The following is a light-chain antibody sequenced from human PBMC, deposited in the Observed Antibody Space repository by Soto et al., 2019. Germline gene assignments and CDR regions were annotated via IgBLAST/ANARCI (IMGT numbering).Light chain of an antibody. CDR3: LQHNSYPRT. Sequence: IRFTHSPGSLSQSXSARVTISXXASQGIRNDLGWYQQKPGKAPKRLIYAASSLQSGVPSRFSGSGSGTEFTLTISSLQPEDFATYYCLQHNSYPRTFGQGTKVDIK. CDR1: QGIRND. CDR2: AAS. J-gene: IGKJ1*01. V-gene: IGKV1-17*01.